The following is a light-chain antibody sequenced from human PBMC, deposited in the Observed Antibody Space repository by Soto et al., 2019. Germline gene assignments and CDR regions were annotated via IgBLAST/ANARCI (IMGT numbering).Light chain of an antibody. CDR3: GTWDSSLSAV. CDR1: SSNIGNNS. V-gene: IGLV1-51*01. Sequence: QSVFTQPPSVSAAPGQQVTISCSGSSSNIGNNSVSWYQQLPGTAPKLLIYDNNKRPSGIPDRFSGSKSGTSATLGITGLQTGDEADYYCGTWDSSLSAVFGGGTKLTVL. CDR2: DNN. J-gene: IGLJ2*01.